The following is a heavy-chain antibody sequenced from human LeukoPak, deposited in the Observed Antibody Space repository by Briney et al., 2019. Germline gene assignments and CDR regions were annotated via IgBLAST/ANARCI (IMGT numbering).Heavy chain of an antibody. CDR2: INWNGGST. D-gene: IGHD6-19*01. V-gene: IGHV3-20*04. J-gene: IGHJ5*02. CDR3: ARAAAETGAFRDNWFDP. CDR1: GFTFDDYG. Sequence: GGSLRLSCAASGFTFDDYGMSWVRQAPGKGLEWVSGINWNGGSTGYADSVKGRFTISRDNSKNTLYLQMNSLRAEDTALYYCARAAAETGAFRDNWFDPWGQGTLVTVSS.